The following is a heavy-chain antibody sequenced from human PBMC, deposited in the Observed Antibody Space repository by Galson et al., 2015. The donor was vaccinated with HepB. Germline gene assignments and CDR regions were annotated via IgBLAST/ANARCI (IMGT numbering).Heavy chain of an antibody. Sequence: SLRLSCAASGFTFSDYYMSWIRQAPGKGLEWVSYISSSGSTIYYADSVKGRFTISRDNAKNSLYLQMNSLRAEDTAVYYCARDDKDYYDSSGLDYGMDAWGQGTTVTVSS. CDR3: ARDDKDYYDSSGLDYGMDA. CDR2: ISSSGSTI. J-gene: IGHJ6*02. CDR1: GFTFSDYY. V-gene: IGHV3-11*01. D-gene: IGHD3-22*01.